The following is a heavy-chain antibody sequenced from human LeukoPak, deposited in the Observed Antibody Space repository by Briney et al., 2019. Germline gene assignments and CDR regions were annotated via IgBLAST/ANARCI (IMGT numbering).Heavy chain of an antibody. CDR2: ISSSSSTI. CDR1: GFTFSSYS. CDR3: ARDRGGSYSAIDY. D-gene: IGHD1-26*01. Sequence: GGSLRLSCAASGFTFSSYSMKWVRQAPGKGLEWVSFISSSSSTIYYADSVKGRFTISRDNAKNSLYLQMNSLRAEDTAVYYCARDRGGSYSAIDYWGQGTLVTVSS. V-gene: IGHV3-48*04. J-gene: IGHJ4*02.